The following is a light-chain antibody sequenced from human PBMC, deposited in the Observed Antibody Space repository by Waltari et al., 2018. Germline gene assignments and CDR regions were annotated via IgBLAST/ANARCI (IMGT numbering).Light chain of an antibody. CDR2: AAS. CDR1: QGVGNK. CDR3: QQYYSWPLT. V-gene: IGKV3D-15*01. Sequence: EVVMTQSPATLSVSPGDRATPSCRASQGVGNKLAWYQQKPGQAPRLLIDAASTRATGISARFSGSGSGTDFALTIDSLQSEDFAVYYCQQYYSWPLTFGGGTILEIK. J-gene: IGKJ4*01.